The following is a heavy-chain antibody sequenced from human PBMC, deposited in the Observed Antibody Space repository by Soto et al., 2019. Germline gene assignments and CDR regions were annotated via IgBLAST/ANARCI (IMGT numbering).Heavy chain of an antibody. CDR2: IYISGAT. CDR3: AGRLIEAPEWFDP. V-gene: IGHV4-4*07. Sequence: SETLSLTCTVSGGSLSSYYWNWIRQPAGKGLEWIGRIYISGATNYNPSLRSRVTLSVDKSNNQVSLRLNSVTAADTAVYYCAGRLIEAPEWFDPWGPGTLVTVSS. D-gene: IGHD6-6*01. CDR1: GGSLSSYY. J-gene: IGHJ5*02.